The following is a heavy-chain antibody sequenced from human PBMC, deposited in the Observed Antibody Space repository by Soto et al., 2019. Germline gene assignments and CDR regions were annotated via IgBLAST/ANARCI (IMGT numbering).Heavy chain of an antibody. D-gene: IGHD6-19*01. CDR1: GFTFSSYG. CDR2: IWYDGSNK. CDR3: ARDFYSSGWYYYYGMDV. J-gene: IGHJ6*02. Sequence: GGSLRLSCAACGFTFSSYGMHWVRQAPGKXLEWVAVIWYDGSNKYYADSVKGRFTISRDNSKNTLYLQMNSLRAEDTAVYYCARDFYSSGWYYYYGMDVWGQGTTVTVSS. V-gene: IGHV3-33*01.